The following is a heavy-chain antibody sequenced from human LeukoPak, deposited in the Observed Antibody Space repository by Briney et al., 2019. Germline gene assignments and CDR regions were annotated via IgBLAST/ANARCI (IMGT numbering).Heavy chain of an antibody. D-gene: IGHD3-3*01. J-gene: IGHJ4*02. CDR1: GFTFSSYS. Sequence: PGGSLRLSCAASGFTFSSYSMNWVRQAPGKGLEWVSYISSSSSTIYYADSVKGRFTISRDNAKNSLYLQMNSLRAEDTAVYYCARDRRDYDFWSGYYDYWGQGTLVTVSS. CDR2: ISSSSSTI. V-gene: IGHV3-48*01. CDR3: ARDRRDYDFWSGYYDY.